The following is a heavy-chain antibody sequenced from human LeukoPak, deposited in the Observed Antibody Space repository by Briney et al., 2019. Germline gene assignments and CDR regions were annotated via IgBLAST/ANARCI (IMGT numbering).Heavy chain of an antibody. J-gene: IGHJ4*02. CDR3: ASLNSESNLLRYFDWFSPQFDY. V-gene: IGHV3-30*02. D-gene: IGHD3-9*01. CDR1: GFTFSSYG. CDR2: IRFDGSNK. Sequence: GGSLRLSCAASGFTFSSYGMHWVRQAPGKGLEWVAFIRFDGSNKYYADSVKGRFTISRDNAKNSLYLQMNSLRAEDTAVYYCASLNSESNLLRYFDWFSPQFDYWGQGTLVTVSS.